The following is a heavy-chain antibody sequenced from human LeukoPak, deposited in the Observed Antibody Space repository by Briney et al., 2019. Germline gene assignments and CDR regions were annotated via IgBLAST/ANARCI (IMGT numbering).Heavy chain of an antibody. J-gene: IGHJ4*02. CDR1: GGSISRGGYY. D-gene: IGHD4-17*01. CDR3: ARSQVGLYTVTTGRYYFDY. CDR2: IHYTGST. V-gene: IGHV4-31*03. Sequence: SQTLSLTCTVSGGSISRGGYYWSWIRQHPEKGLEWIGYIHYTGSTNYNPSLKSRVTISVDTSKNQFSLKLSSVTAADTAVYYCARSQVGLYTVTTGRYYFDYWGQGTLVTVSS.